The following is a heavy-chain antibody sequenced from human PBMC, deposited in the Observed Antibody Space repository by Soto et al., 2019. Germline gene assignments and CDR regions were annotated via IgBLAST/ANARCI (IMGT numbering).Heavy chain of an antibody. CDR2: FSYSGST. CDR1: YDSISSYY. V-gene: IGHV4-59*01. Sequence: QVQLQESGPGLVKPSETLSLTCTVSYDSISSYYWSWIRQPPGKGLEWIGYFSYSGSTNYTPSLESRVTISVDTSKNEVSLKMRYLTAADTAVYFCASDRVVHGIDVWGQGTTVTVSS. D-gene: IGHD2-15*01. J-gene: IGHJ6*02. CDR3: ASDRVVHGIDV.